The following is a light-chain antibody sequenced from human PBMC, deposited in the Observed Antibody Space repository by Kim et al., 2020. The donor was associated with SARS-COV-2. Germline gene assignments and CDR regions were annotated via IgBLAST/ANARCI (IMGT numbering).Light chain of an antibody. V-gene: IGKV3-20*01. J-gene: IGKJ2*01. CDR1: QSVSSTY. Sequence: PGERATLSCRTGQSVSSTYLAWYQHKPGHAPRLVISGTSTRATGIPDRCSGSGSGTDFTLTISRLEPEDFAVYYCQHYGTSPPMYTFGQGTKLEI. CDR2: GTS. CDR3: QHYGTSPPMYT.